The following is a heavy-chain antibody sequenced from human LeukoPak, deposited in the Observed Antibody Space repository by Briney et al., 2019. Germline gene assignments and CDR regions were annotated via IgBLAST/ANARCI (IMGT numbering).Heavy chain of an antibody. D-gene: IGHD3-3*01. Sequence: SETLSLTCTVSGGSISSYYWSWIRQPPGKGLEWIGYIYYSGSTNYNPSLKSRVTISVDTSKNQFSLKLSSVTAADTAVYYCARNRYYDFWSGYYTLDYYYYGMDVWGQGTTVTVSS. CDR1: GGSISSYY. CDR2: IYYSGST. CDR3: ARNRYYDFWSGYYTLDYYYYGMDV. V-gene: IGHV4-59*01. J-gene: IGHJ6*02.